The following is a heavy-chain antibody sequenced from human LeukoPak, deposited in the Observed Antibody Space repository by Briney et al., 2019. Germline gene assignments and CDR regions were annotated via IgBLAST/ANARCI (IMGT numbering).Heavy chain of an antibody. J-gene: IGHJ5*02. CDR2: ISSSSSTI. V-gene: IGHV3-48*01. D-gene: IGHD2-2*01. CDR3: ARDSGLVVPDPGDWFDP. Sequence: GGSLRLSCAASGFTFSSYSMNWVRQAPGKGLEWVSYISSSSSTIYYADSVKGRFTISRDNAKNSLYLQMNSLRAEDTAVYYCARDSGLVVPDPGDWFDPWGQGTLVTVSS. CDR1: GFTFSSYS.